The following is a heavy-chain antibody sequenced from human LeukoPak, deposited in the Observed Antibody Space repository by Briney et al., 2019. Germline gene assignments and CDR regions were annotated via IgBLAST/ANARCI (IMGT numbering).Heavy chain of an antibody. CDR1: GFTFSSYA. CDR3: ARTYDFGRGPPGDAFDS. J-gene: IGHJ3*02. Sequence: GRSLGLSCAASGFTFSSYAMHWVRQAPGKGLEWVAVIPYDGSNKYYADSVKGRFTISRDNSKNTLYLQMNSLRAEDTAVYYCARTYDFGRGPPGDAFDSWGPGTLVTVPS. CDR2: IPYDGSNK. D-gene: IGHD3-3*01. V-gene: IGHV3-30-3*01.